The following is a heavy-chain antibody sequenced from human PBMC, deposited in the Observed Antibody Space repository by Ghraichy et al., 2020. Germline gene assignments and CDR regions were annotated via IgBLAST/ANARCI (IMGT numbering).Heavy chain of an antibody. D-gene: IGHD1-26*01. CDR2: ISGSGGST. J-gene: IGHJ5*02. V-gene: IGHV3-23*01. Sequence: GESLNISCAASGFTFSSYAMSWVRQAPGKGLEWVSAISGSGGSTYYADSVKGRFTISRDNSKNTLYLQMNSLRAEDTAVYYCAKDSIVGATNWFDPWGQGTLVTVSS. CDR3: AKDSIVGATNWFDP. CDR1: GFTFSSYA.